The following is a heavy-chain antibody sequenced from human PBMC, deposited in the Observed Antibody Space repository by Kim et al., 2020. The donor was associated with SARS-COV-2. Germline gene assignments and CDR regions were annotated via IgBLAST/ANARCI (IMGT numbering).Heavy chain of an antibody. CDR1: GFTLRSTN. V-gene: IGHV3-30*03. Sequence: GGSLRLSCAASGFTLRSTNMHWVRQAPGKGLEWVAAISYDGSFKWYADSVKGRFTVSRDTSKNTLYLQMVSPREEDTAVYYCSSFAFWGQGTLITVSS. CDR3: SSFAF. CDR2: ISYDGSFK. J-gene: IGHJ4*02.